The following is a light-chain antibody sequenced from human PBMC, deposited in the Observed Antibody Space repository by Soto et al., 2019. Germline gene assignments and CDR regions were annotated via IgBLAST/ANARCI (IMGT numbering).Light chain of an antibody. CDR3: SSYTSSRTPYV. V-gene: IGLV2-14*01. J-gene: IGLJ1*01. CDR1: SSDVGGYNY. CDR2: EVS. Sequence: QSALTQPASVSGSPGQSITISCTGTSSDVGGYNYVSWYQQDPGKAPKLMIYEVSNRAAGVSNRFSGSKSGNTASLTISGLQAEDEADYYCSSYTSSRTPYVFGNGTKVTVL.